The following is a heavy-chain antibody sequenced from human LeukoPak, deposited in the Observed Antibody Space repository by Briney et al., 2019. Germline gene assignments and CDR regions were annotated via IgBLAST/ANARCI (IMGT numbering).Heavy chain of an antibody. V-gene: IGHV3-30*02. D-gene: IGHD2-2*02. J-gene: IGHJ4*02. CDR3: AKDRAYCSSTSCYTAGFDY. CDR1: GFTFSSYG. CDR2: IRYDGSNK. Sequence: GGSLRLSCAASGFTFSSYGMHWVRQAPGKGPEWVAFIRYDGSNKYYADSVKGRFTISRDNSKNTLYLQMNSLRAEDTAVYYCAKDRAYCSSTSCYTAGFDYWGQGTLVTVSS.